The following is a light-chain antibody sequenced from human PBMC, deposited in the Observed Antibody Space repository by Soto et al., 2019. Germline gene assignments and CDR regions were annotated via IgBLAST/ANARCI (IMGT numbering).Light chain of an antibody. V-gene: IGLV2-14*01. J-gene: IGLJ1*01. CDR3: SSYTSSSTYV. CDR2: EVS. CDR1: SSDVGGYNY. Sequence: QSVLTQPDSVSGSPGQSITISCTGTSSDVGGYNYVSWSQQHPGKAPQLMIYEVSKRPSGVSNRFSGSKSGNTASLTISGLQAEDEADYYCSSYTSSSTYVFGTGTKVTVL.